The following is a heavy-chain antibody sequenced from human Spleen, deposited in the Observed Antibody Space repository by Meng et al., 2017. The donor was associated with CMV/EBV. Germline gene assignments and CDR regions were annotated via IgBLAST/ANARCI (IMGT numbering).Heavy chain of an antibody. J-gene: IGHJ5*02. CDR3: ARYVFDSSSLYSNWFDP. D-gene: IGHD3-22*01. V-gene: IGHV4-31*03. CDR1: GGSISSGTYY. Sequence: VHLQEVGPGMVKPPPTLSPTCTVSGGSISSGTYYWGWIRQLPGKGLEWIAYIHYSGSTYYSPSLKSRVTISVDTSRNQLSLKLSSMTAADTAVYYCARYVFDSSSLYSNWFDPWGQGTLVTVSS. CDR2: IHYSGST.